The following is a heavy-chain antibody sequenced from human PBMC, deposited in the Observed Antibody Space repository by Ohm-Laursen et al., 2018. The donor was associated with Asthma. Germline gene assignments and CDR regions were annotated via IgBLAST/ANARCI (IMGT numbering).Heavy chain of an antibody. CDR1: GFTFSDYY. D-gene: IGHD3-16*01. J-gene: IGHJ4*02. V-gene: IGHV3-11*06. CDR3: ARSWGGSDY. CDR2: ISGSSSYT. Sequence: SLRLSCSASGFTFSDYYMSWIRQAPGKGLEWVSYISGSSSYTNYADSVKGRFTISRDNAKNSLYLQMNSLRAEDTAVYYCARSWGGSDYWGQGTLVTVSS.